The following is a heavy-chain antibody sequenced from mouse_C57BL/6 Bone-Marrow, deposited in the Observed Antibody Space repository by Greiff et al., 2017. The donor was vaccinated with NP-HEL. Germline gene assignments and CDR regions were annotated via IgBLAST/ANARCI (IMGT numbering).Heavy chain of an antibody. J-gene: IGHJ4*01. CDR3: ARRGLLRFFYAMDY. CDR2: INPGSGGT. CDR1: GYAFTNYL. Sequence: VQVVESGAELVRPGTSVKVSCKASGYAFTNYLIEWVKQRPGQGLEWIGVINPGSGGTNYNEKFKGKATLTADKSSSTAYMQLSSLTSEDSAVYFCARRGLLRFFYAMDYWGQGTSVTVSS. V-gene: IGHV1-54*01. D-gene: IGHD1-1*01.